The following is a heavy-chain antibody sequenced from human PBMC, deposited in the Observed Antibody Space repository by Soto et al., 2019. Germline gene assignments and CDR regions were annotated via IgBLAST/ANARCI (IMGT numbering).Heavy chain of an antibody. Sequence: QVQLVPSGAEVKKPGASVKASCKASGYTFIHYYIHWVRQAPGHGLEWMAIINPTAGSTNYAQKFQGRITLTMDTSTTTVYMELSSLTSEDTSIYYCARHLAADDVWGQGTLVTVSS. D-gene: IGHD6-25*01. V-gene: IGHV1-46*01. CDR2: INPTAGST. CDR1: GYTFIHYY. J-gene: IGHJ4*02. CDR3: ARHLAADDV.